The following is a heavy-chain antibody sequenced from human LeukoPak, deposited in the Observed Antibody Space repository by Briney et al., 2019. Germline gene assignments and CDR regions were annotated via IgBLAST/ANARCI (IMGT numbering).Heavy chain of an antibody. Sequence: PSQTLSLTCTVSGGSISSGSYYWSWIRQPAGKGLECIGRIYTSGSTNYNPSLKSRVTMSVDTSKNQFSLKLSSVTAADTAVYYCARSMTYRSTWYTDYWGQGTLVTVSS. J-gene: IGHJ4*02. CDR3: ARSMTYRSTWYTDY. CDR2: IYTSGST. V-gene: IGHV4-61*02. CDR1: GGSISSGSYY. D-gene: IGHD6-13*01.